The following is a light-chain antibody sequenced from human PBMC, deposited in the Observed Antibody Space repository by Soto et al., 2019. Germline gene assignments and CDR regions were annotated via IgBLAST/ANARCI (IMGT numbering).Light chain of an antibody. CDR1: QSVFSNSNNKKY. J-gene: IGKJ1*01. CDR3: QQYYSTPWT. Sequence: DIVMTKSADSLAVSLGERATINCKSSQSVFSNSNNKKYLAWYQQKPGQPPKLLILWASIRESGVPDRFSGSGSGTDFTLTINSXQAEDVAVYHCQQYYSTPWTFGQGTKVDIK. V-gene: IGKV4-1*01. CDR2: WAS.